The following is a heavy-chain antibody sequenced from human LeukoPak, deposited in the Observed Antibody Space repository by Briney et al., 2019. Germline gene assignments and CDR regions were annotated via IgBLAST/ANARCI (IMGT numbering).Heavy chain of an antibody. CDR3: ARKLGRWESYYFDY. J-gene: IGHJ4*02. Sequence: GGSLRLSCAASGFTFSSYGMHWVRQAPGKGLEWVAVISYDGSNKYYADSVKGRFTISRDNSKSTLYLQMNSLRAEDTAVYYCARKLGRWESYYFDYWGQGTLVTVSS. D-gene: IGHD7-27*01. CDR1: GFTFSSYG. CDR2: ISYDGSNK. V-gene: IGHV3-30*03.